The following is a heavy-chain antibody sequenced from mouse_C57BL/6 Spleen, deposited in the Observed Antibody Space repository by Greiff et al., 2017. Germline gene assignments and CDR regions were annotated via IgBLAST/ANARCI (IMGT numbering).Heavy chain of an antibody. CDR1: GYTFTDYN. Sequence: EVQLQQSGPELVKPGASVKMSCKASGYTFTDYNMHWVKQSHGKSLEWIGYINPNNGGTSYNQKFKGKATLTVNKSSSTAYMELRSLTSEDSAVYYCASAYGNYGWFAYWGQGTLVTVSA. CDR2: INPNNGGT. V-gene: IGHV1-22*01. J-gene: IGHJ3*01. CDR3: ASAYGNYGWFAY. D-gene: IGHD2-1*01.